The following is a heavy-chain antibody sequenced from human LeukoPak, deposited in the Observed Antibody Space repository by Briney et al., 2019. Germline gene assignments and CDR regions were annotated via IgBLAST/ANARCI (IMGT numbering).Heavy chain of an antibody. V-gene: IGHV3-7*03. D-gene: IGHD3-10*01. CDR1: GFPFCFFL. CDR3: AKDFIGYFDY. Sequence: GGALRLSFSASGFPFCFFLMTWVRPAPGKGVEWVANIKQEGREKYYVDSVKGRFTISRDNAKNSLFLQMNSLRAEDTAVYYCAKDFIGYFDYWGQGTLVTVSS. J-gene: IGHJ4*02. CDR2: IKQEGREK.